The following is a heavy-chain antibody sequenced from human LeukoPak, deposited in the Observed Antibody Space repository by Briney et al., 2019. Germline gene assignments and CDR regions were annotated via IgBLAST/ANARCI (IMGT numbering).Heavy chain of an antibody. V-gene: IGHV1-18*01. Sequence: ASVKVSCKASGYTFVTYAINWVRQAPGQGPEWIGWISTYNGNTKYALKFQDRVTLTRDTSTTTAYMELKSLTSDDRAVYYCARASFDHWGQGTLVIVSS. CDR3: ARASFDH. CDR2: ISTYNGNT. J-gene: IGHJ4*02. CDR1: GYTFVTYA.